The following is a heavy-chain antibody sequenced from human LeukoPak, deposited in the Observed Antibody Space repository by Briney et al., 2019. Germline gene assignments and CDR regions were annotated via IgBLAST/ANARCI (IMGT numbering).Heavy chain of an antibody. CDR1: GYSISSGYY. Sequence: PSETLSLTCAVSGYSISSGYYWGWIRPPPGKGLEWIGSIYHSGSTYYNPSLNSRVTISVDTSKTQFSLKLTSVTAAHTAVYYCAGRIAVAALIDAFDIWGQGTMVTVSS. CDR3: AGRIAVAALIDAFDI. CDR2: IYHSGST. V-gene: IGHV4-38-2*01. D-gene: IGHD6-19*01. J-gene: IGHJ3*02.